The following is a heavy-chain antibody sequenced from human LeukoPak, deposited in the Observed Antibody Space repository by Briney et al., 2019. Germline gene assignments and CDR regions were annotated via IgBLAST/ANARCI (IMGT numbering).Heavy chain of an antibody. CDR3: ARAAAGTRLTFDY. CDR1: GFTFSSYW. CDR2: INHNGNVN. Sequence: GGSLRLSCAASGFTFSSYWMNWARQAPGKGLEWVASINHNGNVNYYVDSVKGRFTISRDNAKNSLYLQMNSLRAEDTAVYYCARAAAGTRLTFDYWGQGTLVTVSS. D-gene: IGHD6-13*01. J-gene: IGHJ4*02. V-gene: IGHV3-7*01.